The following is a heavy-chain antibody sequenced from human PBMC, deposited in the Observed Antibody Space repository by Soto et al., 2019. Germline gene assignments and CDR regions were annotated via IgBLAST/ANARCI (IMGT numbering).Heavy chain of an antibody. V-gene: IGHV1-8*01. CDR2: MSPNTGNT. D-gene: IGHD3-16*01. Sequence: WASVKVSCKASGYTFTSYDINWVRQASGQGLEWMGRMSPNTGNTGYAQRFQGRVAMTSNTAMSTAYMELSSLTSDDTAVYYCATTPPGGSIWDWGQGTLVTVSS. CDR1: GYTFTSYD. J-gene: IGHJ4*02. CDR3: ATTPPGGSIWD.